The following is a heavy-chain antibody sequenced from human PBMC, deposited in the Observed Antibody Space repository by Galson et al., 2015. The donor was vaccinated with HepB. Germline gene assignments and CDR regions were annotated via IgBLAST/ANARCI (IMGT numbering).Heavy chain of an antibody. J-gene: IGHJ5*02. CDR3: ARCRVVPAAIRGRLDKNWFDP. CDR1: GYTFTSYD. D-gene: IGHD2-2*02. CDR2: MNPNSGNT. V-gene: IGHV1-8*01. Sequence: SVKVSCKASGYTFTSYDINWVRQATGQGLEWMGWMNPNSGNTGYAQKFQGRVTMTRNTSISTAYMELSSLRSEDTAVYYCARCRVVPAAIRGRLDKNWFDPWGQGTLVTVSS.